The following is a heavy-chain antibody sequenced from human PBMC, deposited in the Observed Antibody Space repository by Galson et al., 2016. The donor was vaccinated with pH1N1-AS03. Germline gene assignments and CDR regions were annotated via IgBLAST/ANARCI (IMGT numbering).Heavy chain of an antibody. CDR3: ARDVRLFDY. CDR2: INQGGSEK. CDR1: GFTFSNYW. J-gene: IGHJ4*02. V-gene: IGHV3-7*01. Sequence: SLRLSCAVSGFTFSNYWMTWVRQAPGRGLEWVGNINQGGSEKHYVDSVKGRITISRDNAKNSLYLQINSLRGEDTAVYYCARDVRLFDYWGQGTLVTVSS.